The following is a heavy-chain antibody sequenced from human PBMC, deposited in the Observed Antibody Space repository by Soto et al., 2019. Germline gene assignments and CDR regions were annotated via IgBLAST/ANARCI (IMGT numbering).Heavy chain of an antibody. V-gene: IGHV4-39*01. CDR3: ASHGYTYYDFWSGYSPASYYFDY. CDR1: GGSISSSSYC. Sequence: PSVTLPLTCTVSGGSISSSSYCWGWIRPPPGKGLEWIGSIYYSGSTYYNPSLKSRVTISVDTSKNQFSLKLSSVTAADTAVYYCASHGYTYYDFWSGYSPASYYFDYWGQGTLVTVSS. D-gene: IGHD3-3*01. CDR2: IYYSGST. J-gene: IGHJ4*02.